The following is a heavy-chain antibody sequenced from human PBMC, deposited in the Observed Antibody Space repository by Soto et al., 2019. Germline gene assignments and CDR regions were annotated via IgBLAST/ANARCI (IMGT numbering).Heavy chain of an antibody. CDR2: ISWNSGSI. Sequence: GGSLRLSCAASGFTFDDYAMHWVRQAPGKGLEWVSGISWNSGSIGYADSVKGRFTISRDNAKNSLYLQMNSLRAEDTALYYCAKEIQKLSPYYYGMDVWGQGTKVTVYS. CDR3: AKEIQKLSPYYYGMDV. V-gene: IGHV3-9*01. J-gene: IGHJ6*02. CDR1: GFTFDDYA. D-gene: IGHD5-18*01.